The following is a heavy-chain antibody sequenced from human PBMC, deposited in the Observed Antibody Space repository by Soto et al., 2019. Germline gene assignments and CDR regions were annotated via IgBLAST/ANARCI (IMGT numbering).Heavy chain of an antibody. D-gene: IGHD6-19*01. CDR2: IYYSGST. CDR1: GGSISSYY. V-gene: IGHV4-59*08. CDR3: ARHARQWLVRDPWYFDY. Sequence: PSETLSLTCTVSGGSISSYYWSWIRQPPGKGLEWIGYIYYSGSTNYNPSLKSRVTISVDTSKNQFSLKLSSVTAADTAVYYCARHARQWLVRDPWYFDYWGQGTLVTVSS. J-gene: IGHJ4*02.